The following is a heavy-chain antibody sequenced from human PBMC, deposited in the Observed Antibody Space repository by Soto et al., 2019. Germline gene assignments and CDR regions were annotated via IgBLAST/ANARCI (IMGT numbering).Heavy chain of an antibody. CDR3: ARGGQDFWSGPFDY. Sequence: KASETLSLTCTVSGGSISNYYCNWIRQPAGKGLEWIGRIDTSGSTNYNPSLKRRVTMSVDTSKQEFSLKLSSVTAADTALYYCARGGQDFWSGPFDYWGRGALVTVYS. CDR2: IDTSGST. D-gene: IGHD3-3*01. V-gene: IGHV4-4*07. J-gene: IGHJ4*02. CDR1: GGSISNYY.